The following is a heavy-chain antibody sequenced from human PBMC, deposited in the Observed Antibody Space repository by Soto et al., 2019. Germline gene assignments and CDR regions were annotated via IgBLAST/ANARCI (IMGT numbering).Heavy chain of an antibody. CDR1: CYTFTSYG. CDR3: ARDLWRDYFDY. Sequence: ASVQVSCKASCYTFTSYGISWVRQAPGQGLEWMGWISAYNGNTNYAQKLQGRVTMTTDTSTSTAYMELRSLRSDDTAVYYCARDLWRDYFDYWGQGTLVTVSS. D-gene: IGHD3-3*01. CDR2: ISAYNGNT. J-gene: IGHJ4*02. V-gene: IGHV1-18*01.